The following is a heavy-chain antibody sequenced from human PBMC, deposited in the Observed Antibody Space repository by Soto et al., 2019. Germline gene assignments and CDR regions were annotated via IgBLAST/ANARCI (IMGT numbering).Heavy chain of an antibody. V-gene: IGHV3-33*01. D-gene: IGHD3-10*01. CDR2: IWDDGSNK. CDR1: GFTFSSYG. CDR3: AREPLRSHPRGWFDP. Sequence: QVQLVESGGGVVQPGRSLRLSCAASGFTFSSYGMHWVRQAPGKGLEWVAVIWDDGSNKYYADSVKGRFTISRDNSKNTLYLQMNSLRAEDTAVYYCAREPLRSHPRGWFDPWGQGTLVTVSS. J-gene: IGHJ5*02.